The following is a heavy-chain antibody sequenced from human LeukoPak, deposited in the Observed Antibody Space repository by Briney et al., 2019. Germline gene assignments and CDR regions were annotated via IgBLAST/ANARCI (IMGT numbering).Heavy chain of an antibody. CDR2: IYYSGST. J-gene: IGHJ4*02. Sequence: PSETLSLTYTVSGGSISSYYWNWIRQPPGKGLEWIGYIYYSGSTNYNPSLKSRVTISLDTSKNQFSLNLTSVTAADTAVYYCARGASELVGDYFDYWGQGTLVTVSS. D-gene: IGHD6-13*01. V-gene: IGHV4-59*01. CDR1: GGSISSYY. CDR3: ARGASELVGDYFDY.